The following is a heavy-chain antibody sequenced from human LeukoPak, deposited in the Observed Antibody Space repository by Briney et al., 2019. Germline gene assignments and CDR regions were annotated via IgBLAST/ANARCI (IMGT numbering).Heavy chain of an antibody. CDR3: ARVGTTMNFDY. D-gene: IGHD1/OR15-1a*01. V-gene: IGHV4-59*01. CDR1: GGSISSYY. J-gene: IGHJ4*02. Sequence: SETLSLTCTVSGGSISSYYWSWIRQPPGKGLEWIGYIYYSGSTNYNPSLKSRVTISVDTSKNQFSLKLSSVTAADTAVYYCARVGTTMNFDYWGQGTLVTDSS. CDR2: IYYSGST.